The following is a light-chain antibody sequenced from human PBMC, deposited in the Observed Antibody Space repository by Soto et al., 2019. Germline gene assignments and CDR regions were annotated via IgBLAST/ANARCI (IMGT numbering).Light chain of an antibody. CDR2: STD. V-gene: IGLV7-43*01. J-gene: IGLJ2*01. CDR1: TGAVTSGHY. Sequence: QDVVTQEPSLTVSPGGTVTLTCASSTGAVTSGHYANWLQQKPGQAPRALIYSTDTKHSWTPARFSGSLLGGKAALTLSGVRPEDEADYYCLLYYGGAVIFGGGTKVTVL. CDR3: LLYYGGAVI.